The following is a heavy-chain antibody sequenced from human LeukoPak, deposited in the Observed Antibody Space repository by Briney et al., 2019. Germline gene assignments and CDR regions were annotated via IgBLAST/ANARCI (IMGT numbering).Heavy chain of an antibody. CDR2: IIPIFGTA. Sequence: SVKVSCKASGGTFSSYAISWVRQAPGQGLEWMGGIIPIFGTANYAQKFQGRVTITTDESTSTAYMELSSLRSEDTAVYYCARGGDGITGTLYAFDIWGQGTMVTVSS. CDR1: GGTFSSYA. CDR3: ARGGDGITGTLYAFDI. V-gene: IGHV1-69*05. J-gene: IGHJ3*02. D-gene: IGHD1-7*01.